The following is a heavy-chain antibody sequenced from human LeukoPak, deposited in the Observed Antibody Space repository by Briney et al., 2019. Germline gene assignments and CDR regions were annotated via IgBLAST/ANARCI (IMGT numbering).Heavy chain of an antibody. Sequence: GGSLRLSCGASGFTFRSYAMSWVRQAPGKGLEWVSGISGSGDNTYYADSVKGRFTISRDNSKNTLYLQMNSLRAEDTAIYYCAKVGKAAVMRAVFDYWGQGTLVTVSS. J-gene: IGHJ4*02. CDR1: GFTFRSYA. CDR2: ISGSGDNT. D-gene: IGHD2-2*01. CDR3: AKVGKAAVMRAVFDY. V-gene: IGHV3-23*01.